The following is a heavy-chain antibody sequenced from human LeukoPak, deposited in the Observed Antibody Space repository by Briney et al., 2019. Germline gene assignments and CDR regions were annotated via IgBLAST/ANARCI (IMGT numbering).Heavy chain of an antibody. CDR3: ARARDGYNPGMDV. D-gene: IGHD5-24*01. V-gene: IGHV3-33*08. J-gene: IGHJ6*02. CDR2: IWYDGSNK. Sequence: HPGGSLRLSCAASGFTFSSYAMHWVRQAPGKGLEWVAVIWYDGSNKYYADSVKGRFTISRDNSKNTLYLQMNSLRAEDTAVYYCARARDGYNPGMDVWGQGTTVTVSS. CDR1: GFTFSSYA.